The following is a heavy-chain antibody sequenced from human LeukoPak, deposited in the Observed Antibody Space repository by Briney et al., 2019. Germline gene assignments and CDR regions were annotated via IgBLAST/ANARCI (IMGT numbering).Heavy chain of an antibody. CDR2: IYYSGST. CDR1: GGSISSYY. Sequence: PSETLSLTCTVSGGSISSYYWSWIRQPLGKGLEWIGYIYYSGSTNYNPSLKSRVTISVDTSKNQFSLKLSSVTAADTAVYYCARGGGFGSGYLLWGQGTLVTVSS. V-gene: IGHV4-59*12. D-gene: IGHD3-22*01. CDR3: ARGGGFGSGYLL. J-gene: IGHJ4*02.